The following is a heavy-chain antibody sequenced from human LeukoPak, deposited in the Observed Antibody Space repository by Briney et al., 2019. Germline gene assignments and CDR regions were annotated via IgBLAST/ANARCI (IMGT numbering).Heavy chain of an antibody. J-gene: IGHJ4*02. D-gene: IGHD2-15*01. CDR2: IRYDGSNK. CDR1: GFTFSSYG. V-gene: IGHV3-30*02. CDR3: AKDLDRYCSGGSCYADY. Sequence: GGSLRLSCAASGFTFSSYGMHWVRQAPGRGLEWVAFIRYDGSNKYYADSVKGRFTISRDNSKNTLYLQMNSLRAEDTAVHYCAKDLDRYCSGGSCYADYWGQGTLVTVSS.